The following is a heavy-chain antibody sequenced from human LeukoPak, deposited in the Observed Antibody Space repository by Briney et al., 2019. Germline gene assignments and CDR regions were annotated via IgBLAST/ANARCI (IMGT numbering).Heavy chain of an antibody. Sequence: GGSLRLSCAASGFTLSTYGMHWVRQAPDKGLEWVAIIWYDGSNKYYADSVKGRFTISRDNSKNTLYLQMNSLRAEDTAVYYCARCGSGSYYMDYWGQGTLVTVSS. J-gene: IGHJ4*02. V-gene: IGHV3-33*01. CDR2: IWYDGSNK. D-gene: IGHD3-10*01. CDR1: GFTLSTYG. CDR3: ARCGSGSYYMDY.